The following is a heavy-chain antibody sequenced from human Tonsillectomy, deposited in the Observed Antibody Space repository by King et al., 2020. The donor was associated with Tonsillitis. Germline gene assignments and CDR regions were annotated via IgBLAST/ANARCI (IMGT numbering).Heavy chain of an antibody. CDR2: ITFSGSNK. CDR1: GFTFSSFA. V-gene: IGHV3-30*04. J-gene: IGHJ6*02. D-gene: IGHD4-17*01. Sequence: VQLVESGGGVVNPGRSLRLSCAASGFTFSSFAMHWVRQAPGKGLEWVASITFSGSNKEYAESGKGRFTISRDNSKNTLYLQMNSLRSEDTAVYYCARRDGALDYYYYGMDVWGQGTTVTVSS. CDR3: ARRDGALDYYYYGMDV.